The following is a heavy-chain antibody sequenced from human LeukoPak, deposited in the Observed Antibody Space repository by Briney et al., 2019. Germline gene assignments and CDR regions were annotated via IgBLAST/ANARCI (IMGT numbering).Heavy chain of an antibody. J-gene: IGHJ4*02. Sequence: GGSLRLSCAASGFTFSSYWMHWVRQAPGKGLVWVSRVNSDGSSTTYADSVKGRFTISRDDAKNTLYLQMNSLRAEDTAVYYCARGSTQYSSGWYGLDYWGQGTLVTVSS. CDR3: ARGSTQYSSGWYGLDY. CDR1: GFTFSSYW. CDR2: VNSDGSST. V-gene: IGHV3-74*01. D-gene: IGHD6-19*01.